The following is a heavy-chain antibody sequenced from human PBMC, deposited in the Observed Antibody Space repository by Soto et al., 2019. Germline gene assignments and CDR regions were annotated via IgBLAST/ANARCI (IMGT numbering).Heavy chain of an antibody. J-gene: IGHJ5*02. Sequence: QVQLVQSGAEVKKPGSSVKVSCKASGGTFSSYTISWVRQAPGQGLEWMGRIIPILGIANYAQKFQGRVTITADKSTSTAYMELSSLRSEDTAVYYCARGLRGVTRGWVDPWGQGTLVTVSS. CDR1: GGTFSSYT. CDR3: ARGLRGVTRGWVDP. CDR2: IIPILGIA. V-gene: IGHV1-69*02. D-gene: IGHD3-10*01.